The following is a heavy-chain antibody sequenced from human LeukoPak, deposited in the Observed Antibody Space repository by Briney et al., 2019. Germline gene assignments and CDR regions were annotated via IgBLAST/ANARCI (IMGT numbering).Heavy chain of an antibody. CDR1: GFTFSSYA. D-gene: IGHD6-19*01. V-gene: IGHV3-23*01. CDR3: AKDMSERVAGTGYYFDY. Sequence: GGSLRLSCAASGFTFSSYAMSWVRQAPGKGLERVSAISGSGGSTYYADSVKGRFTISRDNSKNTLYLQMNSLRAEDTAVYYCAKDMSERVAGTGYYFDYWGQGTLVTVSS. CDR2: ISGSGGST. J-gene: IGHJ4*02.